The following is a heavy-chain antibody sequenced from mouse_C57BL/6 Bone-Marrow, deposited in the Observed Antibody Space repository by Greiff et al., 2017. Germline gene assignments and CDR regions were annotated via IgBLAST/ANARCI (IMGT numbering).Heavy chain of an antibody. CDR2: IDPENGDT. V-gene: IGHV14-4*01. J-gene: IGHJ3*01. CDR1: GFNIKDDY. CDR3: TTYDYPAWFAY. D-gene: IGHD2-4*01. Sequence: VQLQQSGAELVRPGASVKLSCTASGFNIKDDYMHWVKQRPEQGLEWIGWIDPENGDTEYASKFQGKATITADTSSNPAYLQLSSLTSEDTAVYYCTTYDYPAWFAYWGQGTLVTVSA.